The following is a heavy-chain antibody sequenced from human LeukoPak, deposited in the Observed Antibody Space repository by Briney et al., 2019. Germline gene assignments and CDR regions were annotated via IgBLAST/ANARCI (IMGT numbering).Heavy chain of an antibody. CDR1: GFTFSSYS. CDR3: ARESIAAAGTFDY. D-gene: IGHD6-13*01. J-gene: IGHJ4*02. Sequence: PGGSLRLTCAASGFTFSSYSMNWVRQAPGKGLEWVSSISSSSSYIYYADSVKGRFTISRDNAKNSLYLQMNSLKTEDTAVYYCARESIAAAGTFDYWGQGTLVTVSS. CDR2: ISSSSSYI. V-gene: IGHV3-21*04.